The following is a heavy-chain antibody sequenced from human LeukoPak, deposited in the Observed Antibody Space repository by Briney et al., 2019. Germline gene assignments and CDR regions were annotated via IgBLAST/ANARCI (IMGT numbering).Heavy chain of an antibody. CDR3: ARRYPTTGRYFDY. V-gene: IGHV4-59*01. CDR1: GGSISSYY. CDR2: IYYSGST. J-gene: IGHJ4*02. D-gene: IGHD3-10*01. Sequence: SETLSLTCTVSGGSISSYYWSWIRQPPGKGLEWIGYIYYSGSTNYNPSLKSRVTISVDTSKNQFSLKLSSVTAADTAVYYCARRYPTTGRYFDYWGQGTLVTVSS.